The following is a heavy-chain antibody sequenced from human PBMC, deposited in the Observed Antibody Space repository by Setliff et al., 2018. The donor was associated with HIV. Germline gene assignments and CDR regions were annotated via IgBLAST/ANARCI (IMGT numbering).Heavy chain of an antibody. CDR3: ARGRGSSSSWPIDY. CDR2: IYASGST. CDR1: DDSFSTNY. J-gene: IGHJ4*02. V-gene: IGHV4-4*09. Sequence: PSETLSLTCNVSDDSFSTNYWSWVRQPPGKGLEWIGYIYASGSTNYNPSLKSRVTISIDTSKNQLSLKLSSVTAADTAVYFCARGRGSSSSWPIDYWGQGTLVTVSS. D-gene: IGHD6-13*01.